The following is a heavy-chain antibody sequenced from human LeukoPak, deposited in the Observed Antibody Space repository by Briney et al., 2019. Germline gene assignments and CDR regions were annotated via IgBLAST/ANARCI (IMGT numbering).Heavy chain of an antibody. J-gene: IGHJ4*02. CDR3: ARVRAVDGTGDY. D-gene: IGHD2-8*02. CDR1: GFTFNSYS. Sequence: PGVSLTLSCSAYGFTFNSYSRLWLRPAPGKGRVWVSYISSSSSTIYNANSVKGRIAIFRDNTKNSQYLQMNNLRDESTAVYYCARVRAVDGTGDYWGQGTLVTVSS. V-gene: IGHV3-48*02. CDR2: ISSSSSTI.